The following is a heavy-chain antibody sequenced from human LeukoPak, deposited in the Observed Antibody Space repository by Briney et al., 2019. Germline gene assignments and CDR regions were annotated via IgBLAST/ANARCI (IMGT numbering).Heavy chain of an antibody. Sequence: GGSLSLSCAASGFTFTSFGMSWVRQAPGGGLEWVSAISGRDSNTYYADSVKGRFTISRDNSKNTLYLQMNSLTAEDTAVYYCSNRADCGSDGYYFDDWGQGTPVTVSS. D-gene: IGHD4-17*01. J-gene: IGHJ4*02. CDR2: ISGRDSNT. V-gene: IGHV3-23*01. CDR3: SNRADCGSDGYYFDD. CDR1: GFTFTSFG.